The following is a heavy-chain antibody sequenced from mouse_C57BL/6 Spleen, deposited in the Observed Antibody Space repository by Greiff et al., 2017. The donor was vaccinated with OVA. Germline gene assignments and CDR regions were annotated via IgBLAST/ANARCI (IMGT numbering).Heavy chain of an antibody. CDR3: ARAYYSNHYFDY. CDR2: IDPSDSYT. Sequence: VQLKQSGAELVMPGASVKLSCKASGYTFTSYWMHWVKQRPGQGLEWIGEIDPSDSYTNYNQKFKGKSTLTVDKSSSTAYMQLSSLTSEDSAVYYCARAYYSNHYFDYWGQGTTLTVSS. J-gene: IGHJ2*01. V-gene: IGHV1-69*01. CDR1: GYTFTSYW. D-gene: IGHD2-5*01.